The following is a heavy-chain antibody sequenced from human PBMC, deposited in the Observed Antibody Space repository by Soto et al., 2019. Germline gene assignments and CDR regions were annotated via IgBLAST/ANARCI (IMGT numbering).Heavy chain of an antibody. D-gene: IGHD3-10*01. Sequence: SETLSLTRTVSGGSTSSDYGIWIRHPPGKGLEWIGYIYYSGSTNYNPSLKSRVTISVDTSKNQFSLKLSSVTAADTAVYYCARDLRGFGDCWFDPWGQGTLVAVS. CDR3: ARDLRGFGDCWFDP. CDR2: IYYSGST. J-gene: IGHJ5*02. CDR1: GGSTSSDY. V-gene: IGHV4-59*01.